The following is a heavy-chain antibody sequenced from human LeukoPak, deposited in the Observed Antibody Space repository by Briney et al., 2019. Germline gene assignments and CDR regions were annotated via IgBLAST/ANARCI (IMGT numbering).Heavy chain of an antibody. CDR3: AKAFRIVGIGNPDDAFDV. D-gene: IGHD1-26*01. CDR1: GFTFNKYA. CDR2: IAGTGGST. J-gene: IGHJ3*01. V-gene: IGHV3-23*01. Sequence: GGSLRLSCAASGFTFNKYAMNWVRQPPGKGLEWVSSIAGTGGSTYYAGSVKGRFTLSRDNSENTLYLQLNSLGAEDSGIYYCAKAFRIVGIGNPDDAFDVWGQGTVVTVS.